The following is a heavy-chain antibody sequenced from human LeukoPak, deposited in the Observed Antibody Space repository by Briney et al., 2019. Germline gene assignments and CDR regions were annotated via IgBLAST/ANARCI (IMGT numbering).Heavy chain of an antibody. CDR1: GFTFSSYA. J-gene: IGHJ4*02. CDR2: ISYDGSNK. V-gene: IGHV3-30-3*01. Sequence: GGSLRLSCAASGFTFSSYAMHWVRQAPGKGLEWVAVISYDGSNKYYADSVKGRFTISRDNSKNTLYLQMNSLRAEDTAVYYCARRLVAGPFDYWGQGTLVTVSS. D-gene: IGHD2-8*02. CDR3: ARRLVAGPFDY.